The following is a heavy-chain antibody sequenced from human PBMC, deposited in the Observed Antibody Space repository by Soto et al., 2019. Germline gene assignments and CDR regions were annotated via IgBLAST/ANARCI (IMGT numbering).Heavy chain of an antibody. J-gene: IGHJ5*02. D-gene: IGHD3-22*01. CDR1: GYTFTSYY. V-gene: IGHV1-46*01. Sequence: GASVKVSCKASGYTFTSYYMHWVRQAPGQGLEWMGIINPSGGSTSYAQKFQGRVTMTRDTSTSTVYMELSSLRSEDTAVYYCARGCYDSSGYYPDRRGWFDPWGQGTVVTVSS. CDR3: ARGCYDSSGYYPDRRGWFDP. CDR2: INPSGGST.